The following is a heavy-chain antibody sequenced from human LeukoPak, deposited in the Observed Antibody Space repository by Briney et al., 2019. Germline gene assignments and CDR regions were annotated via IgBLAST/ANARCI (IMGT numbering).Heavy chain of an antibody. J-gene: IGHJ4*02. D-gene: IGHD3-10*01. CDR1: GFTFSSYA. Sequence: GGSLRLSCAASGFTFSSYAMSWVRQTPGKGLEWVSAISGSGGSTYSADSVKGRFTISRDNSKNTLYLQMNSVRAEDTAVYYCAKDAMVRGIYGDYFDYWGQGTLVTVSS. CDR3: AKDAMVRGIYGDYFDY. V-gene: IGHV3-23*01. CDR2: ISGSGGST.